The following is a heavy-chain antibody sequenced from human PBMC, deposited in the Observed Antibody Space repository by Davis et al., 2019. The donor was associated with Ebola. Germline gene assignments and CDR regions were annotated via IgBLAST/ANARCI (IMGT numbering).Heavy chain of an antibody. J-gene: IGHJ5*02. CDR3: ARVDYDFWSGYASGNWFDP. CDR1: GASVSSGTNY. CDR2: IYHSGST. Sequence: SETLSLTCDVSGASVSSGTNYWCWIRQSPGKGLEWIGYIYHSGSTIYNPSLKSRVTISVDTSKNQFSLKLSSVTAADTAVYYCARVDYDFWSGYASGNWFDPWGQGTLVTVSS. D-gene: IGHD3-3*01. V-gene: IGHV4-61*01.